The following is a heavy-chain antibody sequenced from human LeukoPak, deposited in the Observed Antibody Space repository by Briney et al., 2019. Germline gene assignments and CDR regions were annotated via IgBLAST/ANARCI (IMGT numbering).Heavy chain of an antibody. Sequence: ASVKVSCKASGGTFSSYAISWVRQAPGQGLEWMGRIIPILGIANYAQKFQGRVTITADKSTSTAYMELSSLRSEDTAVYYCARVRWLQYYFDYWGQGTLVTVSS. CDR1: GGTFSSYA. J-gene: IGHJ4*02. V-gene: IGHV1-69*04. D-gene: IGHD5-12*01. CDR2: IIPILGIA. CDR3: ARVRWLQYYFDY.